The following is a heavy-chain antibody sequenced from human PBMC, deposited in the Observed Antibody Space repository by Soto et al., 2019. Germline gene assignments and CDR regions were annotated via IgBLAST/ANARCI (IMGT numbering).Heavy chain of an antibody. CDR2: MNPNSGNT. D-gene: IGHD4-17*01. J-gene: IGHJ4*02. CDR1: GYTFTSYY. V-gene: IGHV1-8*01. CDR3: ARASGVTKDLDY. Sequence: GASVKVSCKASGYTFTSYYINWVLQATGQGLEWMGWMNPNSGNTGYAQKFQGRVTMTRNTSISTAYMELSSLRSEDTAVYYCARASGVTKDLDYWGQGTLVTVS.